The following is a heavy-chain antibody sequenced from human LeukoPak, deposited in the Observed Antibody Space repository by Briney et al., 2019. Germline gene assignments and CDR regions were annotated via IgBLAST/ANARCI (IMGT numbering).Heavy chain of an antibody. J-gene: IGHJ3*02. Sequence: SETLSLTCTVSGGSISSSSYYWGWLRQPPGKELEWFGSIYYSGISYYNSSLKRRATISVDTSKNQFSLKLSPVTAAATAVYYCACWTLSAPIWGQGTMVTVSS. CDR2: IYYSGIS. D-gene: IGHD1-1*01. CDR3: ACWTLSAPI. CDR1: GGSISSSSYY. V-gene: IGHV4-39*07.